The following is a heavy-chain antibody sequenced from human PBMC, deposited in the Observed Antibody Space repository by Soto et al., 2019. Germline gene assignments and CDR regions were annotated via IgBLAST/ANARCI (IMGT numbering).Heavy chain of an antibody. CDR2: TYYRSKWYN. J-gene: IGHJ4*02. CDR3: ARARGSSSWPIAVAGRRPFDY. D-gene: IGHD6-19*01. CDR1: GDSVSSNSAA. Sequence: QVQLQQSGPGLVKPSQTLSLTCAISGDSVSSNSAAWNWIRQSPSRGLEWLGRTYYRSKWYNDYAVSVKSRITLHPDTSKNQFSLQLNSVTPEDTAVYYCARARGSSSWPIAVAGRRPFDYWGQGTLVTVSS. V-gene: IGHV6-1*01.